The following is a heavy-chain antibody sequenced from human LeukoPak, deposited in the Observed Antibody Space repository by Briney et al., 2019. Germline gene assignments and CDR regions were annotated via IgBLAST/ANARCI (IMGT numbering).Heavy chain of an antibody. V-gene: IGHV1-24*01. D-gene: IGHD3-16*02. J-gene: IGHJ4*02. CDR1: GYTLTELS. CDR2: FDPEDGET. CDR3: ATEGRSDYVWGSYPKFDY. Sequence: ASVKVSCKVSGYTLTELSMHWVRQAPGKGLEWMGGFDPEDGETTYAQKFQGRVTMTEDTSTDTAYMELSSLRSEDTAVYYCATEGRSDYVWGSYPKFDYWGQGTLVTVSS.